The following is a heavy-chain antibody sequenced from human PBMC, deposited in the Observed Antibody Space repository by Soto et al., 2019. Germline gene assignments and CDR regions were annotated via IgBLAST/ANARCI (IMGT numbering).Heavy chain of an antibody. CDR3: ARAQPTYSSSYFDY. V-gene: IGHV3-23*01. J-gene: IGHJ4*02. D-gene: IGHD3-22*01. CDR1: GLTFSSYA. CDR2: ISGRGDDT. Sequence: EVQLLESGGDLVQPGGSLRLSCAASGLTFSSYAMSWVRQAPGKGLEWVSTISGRGDDTYYTDSVKGRFTISRDNSKNTLYVHMNSLRAEDTAVYYCARAQPTYSSSYFDYWGQGTLVTVSS.